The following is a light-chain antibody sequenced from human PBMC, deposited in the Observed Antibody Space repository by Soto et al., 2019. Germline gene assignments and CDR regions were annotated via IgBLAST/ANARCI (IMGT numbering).Light chain of an antibody. V-gene: IGKV4-1*01. CDR2: WAS. J-gene: IGKJ1*01. CDR1: QPINKNY. Sequence: DIQMTQSPSSLSASVGDRVTITCRASQPINKNYLAWYQQKPGQPPKALIYWASTRESGVPDRFSGSGSGTDFTLTISSLQAEDVAVYYCQQYYTTPWTFGQGTKVDIK. CDR3: QQYYTTPWT.